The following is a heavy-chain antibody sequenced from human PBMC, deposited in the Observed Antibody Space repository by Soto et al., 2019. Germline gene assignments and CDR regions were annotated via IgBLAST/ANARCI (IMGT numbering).Heavy chain of an antibody. D-gene: IGHD1-26*01. V-gene: IGHV3-30*18. CDR3: AKDSVGATVYHNGMDV. CDR2: ISFDGSYK. J-gene: IGHJ6*02. Sequence: QVQLVESGGGVVQPGRSLRLSCVGSGFTFGSYGLHWVRQAPGKGLEWVAIISFDGSYKSYADSVKGRFTISRDDSRNTLSLHISSLSPEDTGVYYCAKDSVGATVYHNGMDVRGQGTTVSLSS. CDR1: GFTFGSYG.